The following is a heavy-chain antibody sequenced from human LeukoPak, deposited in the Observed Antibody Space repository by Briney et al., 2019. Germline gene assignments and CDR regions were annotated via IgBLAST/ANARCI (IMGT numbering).Heavy chain of an antibody. D-gene: IGHD3-9*01. CDR2: IISDGSIT. Sequence: GSLRLSCAASGFTFGSYWMHWVRQAPGKGLVWVSRIISDGSITTYADSVKGRFTISRDNAKNTLYLQMNSLRAEDTAVYYCARDGYDILTGSPIYWGQGTLVTVSS. J-gene: IGHJ4*02. CDR3: ARDGYDILTGSPIY. V-gene: IGHV3-74*01. CDR1: GFTFGSYW.